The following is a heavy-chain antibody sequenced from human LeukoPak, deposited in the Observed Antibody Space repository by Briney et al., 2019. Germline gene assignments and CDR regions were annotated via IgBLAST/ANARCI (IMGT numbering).Heavy chain of an antibody. V-gene: IGHV3-23*01. CDR1: GFTFSTYA. CDR2: IRPDGDRT. Sequence: GGSLRLSCAAPGFTFSTYAITWVRQGPGKGLEWVSAIRPDGDRTYYANSVRGRFTISRDNSKDTVYLQINGLRVEDTAVYYCAREQSGTRGWYTVDYWGQGTLVTVSS. CDR3: AREQSGTRGWYTVDY. D-gene: IGHD6-19*01. J-gene: IGHJ4*02.